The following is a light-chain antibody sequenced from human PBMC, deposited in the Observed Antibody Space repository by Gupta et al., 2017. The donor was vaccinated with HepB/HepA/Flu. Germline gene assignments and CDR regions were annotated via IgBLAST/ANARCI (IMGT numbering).Light chain of an antibody. V-gene: IGLV1-44*01. J-gene: IGLJ3*02. CDR1: SFNIGSNP. Sequence: QSVLTHPPSESATPGPWVTIACFGSSFNIGSNPVHWFQQLPGTAPKLLISNNNQRPSGVPDRFSGSKSGTSASLAISGLQSDDDAHYYCATWDNSLSVWVFGGGTKLTVL. CDR3: ATWDNSLSVWV. CDR2: NNN.